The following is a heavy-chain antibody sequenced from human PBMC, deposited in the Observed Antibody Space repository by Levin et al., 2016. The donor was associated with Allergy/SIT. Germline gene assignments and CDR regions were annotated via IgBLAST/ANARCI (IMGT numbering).Heavy chain of an antibody. J-gene: IGHJ2*01. D-gene: IGHD3-22*01. CDR2: VSGSGYST. Sequence: GESLKISCAASGFTFTTYALSWVRQAPGKGLEWVSGVSGSGYSTSYADSVKGRFTISRDNSKNTLYLQMNSLRAEDTAVYYCAKGPTNSLYDSKEYFDLWGRGTLVTVSS. CDR1: GFTFTTYA. CDR3: AKGPTNSLYDSKEYFDL. V-gene: IGHV3-23*01.